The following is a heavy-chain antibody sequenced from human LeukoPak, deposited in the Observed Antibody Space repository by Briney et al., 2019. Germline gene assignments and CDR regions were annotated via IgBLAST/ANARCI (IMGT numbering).Heavy chain of an antibody. D-gene: IGHD6-13*01. CDR1: GFTFSSYG. CDR3: AKLGYSSSWYAPNFDY. Sequence: GGSLRLSCAASGFTFSSYGMHWVRQAPGKRLEWVAFIRYDGSNKYYADSVKGRFTISRDNSKNTLYLQMNSLRAEDTAVYYCAKLGYSSSWYAPNFDYWGQGTLVTVSS. V-gene: IGHV3-30*02. CDR2: IRYDGSNK. J-gene: IGHJ4*02.